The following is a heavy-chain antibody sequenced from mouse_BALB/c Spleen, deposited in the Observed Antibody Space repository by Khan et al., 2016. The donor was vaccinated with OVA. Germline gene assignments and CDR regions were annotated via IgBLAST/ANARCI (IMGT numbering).Heavy chain of an antibody. V-gene: IGHV1-7*01. Sequence: VHLQQSGAELAKPGASVKMSCKASGYTFTTYWMHWVKQRPGQGLEWIGYIHPTSGYTDYNEKFKDKATLSADKSSSTAYMQQSSLTSEDSAVYYCTRDRMDYWGQGTTLTVSS. CDR3: TRDRMDY. CDR2: IHPTSGYT. J-gene: IGHJ2*01. CDR1: GYTFTTYW.